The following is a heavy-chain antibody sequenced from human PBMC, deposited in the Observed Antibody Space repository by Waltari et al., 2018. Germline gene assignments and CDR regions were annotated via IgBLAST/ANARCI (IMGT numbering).Heavy chain of an antibody. CDR2: IYYSGRT. CDR1: GGSISSYY. CDR3: ARDLMITFGGVIVDGFDY. Sequence: QVQLQESGPGLVKPSETLSLTCTVSGGSISSYYWSWIRQPHGKGLEWIGYIYYSGRTNYDPFLKSRVTISVDTSKNQFSLKLSSVTAADTAVYYCARDLMITFGGVIVDGFDYWGQGTLVTVSS. D-gene: IGHD3-16*02. J-gene: IGHJ4*02. V-gene: IGHV4-59*01.